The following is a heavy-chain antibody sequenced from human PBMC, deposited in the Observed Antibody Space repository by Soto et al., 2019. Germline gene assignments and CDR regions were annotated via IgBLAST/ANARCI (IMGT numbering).Heavy chain of an antibody. V-gene: IGHV4-34*01. J-gene: IGHJ4*02. CDR3: ARGRGPRRGFDY. CDR1: GGSFSGYY. D-gene: IGHD3-10*01. CDR2: INHSGST. Sequence: QVQLQQWGAGLLKPSETLSLTCAVYGGSFSGYYWSWIRQPPGKGLEWIGEINHSGSTNYNPSLKSRVTRSVDPLTHQSSLKLSSVSAADTAVYYCARGRGPRRGFDYWGQGTLVTVSS.